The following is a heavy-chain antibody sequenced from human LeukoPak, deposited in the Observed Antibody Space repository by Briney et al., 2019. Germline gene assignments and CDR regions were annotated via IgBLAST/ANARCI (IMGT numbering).Heavy chain of an antibody. J-gene: IGHJ4*02. Sequence: GASVKVSCKASGYTFTGYYMHWVRQAPGQGLEWMGWINPNSGGTNYAQKFQGRVTMTRDTSISTAYMELSRLRSDDTAVYYCATLRREGTGYPFDYCGQGTLVTVSS. CDR1: GYTFTGYY. CDR2: INPNSGGT. CDR3: ATLRREGTGYPFDY. D-gene: IGHD3/OR15-3a*01. V-gene: IGHV1-2*02.